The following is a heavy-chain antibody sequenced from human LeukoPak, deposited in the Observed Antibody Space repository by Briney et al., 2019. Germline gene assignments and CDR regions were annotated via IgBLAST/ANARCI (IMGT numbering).Heavy chain of an antibody. CDR1: GGSISSYY. CDR3: ASVNTAMVMYY. Sequence: SETLSLTCTVSGGSISSYYWSWIRQPPGKGLEWIGYIYYSGSTNYNPSLKSRVTISVDTSKNQFSLKLSSVTAADTAVYYCASVNTAMVMYYWGQGTLVTVSS. V-gene: IGHV4-59*01. D-gene: IGHD5-18*01. J-gene: IGHJ4*02. CDR2: IYYSGST.